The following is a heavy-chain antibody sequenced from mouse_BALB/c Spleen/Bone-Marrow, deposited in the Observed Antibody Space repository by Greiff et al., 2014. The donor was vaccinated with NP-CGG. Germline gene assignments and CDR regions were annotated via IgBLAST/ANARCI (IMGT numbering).Heavy chain of an antibody. J-gene: IGHJ3*01. CDR1: GFNIKDTY. Sequence: DVKLQESGAELVKPGASVKLSCTTSGFNIKDTYIHWVKQRPEQGLEWIGRIDPANGNTKYDPEFQGKATITADTSSSTAYLHLSSLTSEDTAVYSCAHDAPFAYWGQGTLVTVSA. CDR2: IDPANGNT. D-gene: IGHD2-3*01. CDR3: AHDAPFAY. V-gene: IGHV14-3*02.